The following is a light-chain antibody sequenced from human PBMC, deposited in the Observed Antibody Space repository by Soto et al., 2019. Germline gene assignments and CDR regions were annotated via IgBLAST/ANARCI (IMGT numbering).Light chain of an antibody. Sequence: DIPMTQSPSSLSASVGDRVTITCRASQSINSHLNWYQQKPGKAPKLLIYAASSLEGGVPSRFSGSGSGTDFTLTISSPQPEDFATYCCQQSDSTPYTFGQGTKLEI. V-gene: IGKV1-39*01. J-gene: IGKJ2*01. CDR2: AAS. CDR1: QSINSH. CDR3: QQSDSTPYT.